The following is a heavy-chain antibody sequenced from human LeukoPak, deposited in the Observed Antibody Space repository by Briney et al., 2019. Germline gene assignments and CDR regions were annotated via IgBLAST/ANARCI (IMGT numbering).Heavy chain of an antibody. V-gene: IGHV3-21*04. CDR1: GFTFSSFT. CDR3: ARLMTTVILGAFDI. Sequence: GGSLRLSCAASGFTFSSFTMNWVRQAPGRGLEWVSLLSSSSSYIYYADSVKGRFTISRDNAKNSLHLQMNSLRAEDTAVYYCARLMTTVILGAFDIWGHGAMVTVSS. CDR2: LSSSSSYI. D-gene: IGHD4-11*01. J-gene: IGHJ3*02.